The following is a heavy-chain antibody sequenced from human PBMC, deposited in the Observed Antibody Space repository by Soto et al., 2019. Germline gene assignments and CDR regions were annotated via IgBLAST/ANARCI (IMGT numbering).Heavy chain of an antibody. CDR2: IYSGGST. Sequence: GGSLRLSCAASGFTVSSNYMSWVRQAPGKGLEWVSVIYSGGSTYYADSVKGRFTNSRDNSKNTLYLQMNSLRAEDTAVYYCARVRYSSSWYPGWFDPWGQGTLVTVSS. CDR1: GFTVSSNY. D-gene: IGHD6-13*01. V-gene: IGHV3-53*01. J-gene: IGHJ5*02. CDR3: ARVRYSSSWYPGWFDP.